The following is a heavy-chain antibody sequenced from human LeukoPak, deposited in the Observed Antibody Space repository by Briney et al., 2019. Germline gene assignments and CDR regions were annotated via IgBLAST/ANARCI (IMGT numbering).Heavy chain of an antibody. D-gene: IGHD4-23*01. V-gene: IGHV1-69*04. J-gene: IGHJ6*02. CDR3: ARDRCAVAHETYYYYGMDV. CDR1: GGTFRSYA. CDR2: IIPIFGIA. Sequence: SVKVSCKASGGTFRSYAISWVRQAPGQGLEWMGRIIPIFGIANYAQKFQGRVTITADKSTSTAYMELSSLRSEDTAVYYCARDRCAVAHETYYYYGMDVWGQGTTVTVSS.